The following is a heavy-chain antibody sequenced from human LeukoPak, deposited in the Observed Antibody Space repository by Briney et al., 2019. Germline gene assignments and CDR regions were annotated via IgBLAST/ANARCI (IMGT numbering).Heavy chain of an antibody. Sequence: GGSLRLSCAASGFTFSSYAMHWVRQAPGKGLEWVAVISYDGSNKYCADSVKGRSTISRDNSKNTLYLQMNSLRAEDTAVYYCARDQGVVGARHAFDIWGQGTMVTVSS. CDR1: GFTFSSYA. V-gene: IGHV3-30-3*01. CDR2: ISYDGSNK. D-gene: IGHD1-26*01. CDR3: ARDQGVVGARHAFDI. J-gene: IGHJ3*02.